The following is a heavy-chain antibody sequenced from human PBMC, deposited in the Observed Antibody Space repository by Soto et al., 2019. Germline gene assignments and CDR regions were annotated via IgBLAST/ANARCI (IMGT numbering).Heavy chain of an antibody. J-gene: IGHJ4*02. CDR3: VQTTGWPGFDF. D-gene: IGHD6-19*01. CDR2: IYGGGTT. Sequence: EVQLVESGGGLIQPGGSLRLSCAASGFTVSSKYMTWVRQAPGKGLEWVSVIYGGGTTYYADYVKGRFTISRDNSKNTLYLQVNSLRDEYTAVYYCVQTTGWPGFDFWGQGTLVTVSS. V-gene: IGHV3-53*01. CDR1: GFTVSSKY.